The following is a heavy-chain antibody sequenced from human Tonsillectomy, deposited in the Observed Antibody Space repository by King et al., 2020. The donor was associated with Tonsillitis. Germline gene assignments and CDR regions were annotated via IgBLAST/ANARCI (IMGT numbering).Heavy chain of an antibody. CDR2: IKQDGSEK. CDR3: ARELRYFDWFSRYFDL. Sequence: VQLVQSGGGLVQPGGSLRLSCAASGFTFSSYWMSWVRQAPGKGLEWVANIKQDGSEKYYVDSVKGRFTISRDNAKNSLYLQMNSLSAEDTAVYYCARELRYFDWFSRYFDLWGRGTLVTVSS. CDR1: GFTFSSYW. J-gene: IGHJ2*01. V-gene: IGHV3-7*01. D-gene: IGHD3-9*01.